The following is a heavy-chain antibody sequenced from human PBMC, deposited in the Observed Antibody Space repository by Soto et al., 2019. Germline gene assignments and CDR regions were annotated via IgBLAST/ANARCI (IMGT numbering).Heavy chain of an antibody. CDR1: GFTVSSNY. J-gene: IGHJ3*02. V-gene: IGHV3-53*01. Sequence: EVQLVESGGGLIQPGGSLRLSCAASGFTVSSNYMSWVRQAPGKGLEWVSVIYTGGSTDYADSVKGRFTISRDISKNTLYLQRNSLRADDTAVYYCARRRDTTMAHDGFDIWGHGTMVTVSS. D-gene: IGHD5-18*01. CDR3: ARRRDTTMAHDGFDI. CDR2: IYTGGST.